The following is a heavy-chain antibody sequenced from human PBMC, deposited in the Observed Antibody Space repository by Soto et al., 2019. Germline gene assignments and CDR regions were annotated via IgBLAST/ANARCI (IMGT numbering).Heavy chain of an antibody. CDR2: INHTGGT. J-gene: IGHJ5*02. CDR3: ATRITVFGLLIPPFDP. Sequence: LSLTCAVYGGSVNVYYWNWIRQPPGKGLEWIGEINHTGGTHYNPSLKSRVTMSVDTSKNQFSLRLSSVTAADTAIYYCATRITVFGLLIPPFDPWGQGTQVTVSS. CDR1: GGSVNVYY. D-gene: IGHD3-3*01. V-gene: IGHV4-34*01.